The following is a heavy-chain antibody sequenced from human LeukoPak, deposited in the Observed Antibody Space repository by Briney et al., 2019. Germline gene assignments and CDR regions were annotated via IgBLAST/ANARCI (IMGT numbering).Heavy chain of an antibody. CDR2: IGGSGGST. CDR3: ARDLSAISNWFDP. J-gene: IGHJ5*02. V-gene: IGHV3-74*01. CDR1: GFTFSSYW. D-gene: IGHD6-19*01. Sequence: GGSLRLSCAASGFTFSSYWMHWVRQAPGKGLEWVSVIGGSGGSTYYADSVKGRFTISRDNAKNTLYLQMNSLRAEDTAVYYCARDLSAISNWFDPWGQGTLVTVSS.